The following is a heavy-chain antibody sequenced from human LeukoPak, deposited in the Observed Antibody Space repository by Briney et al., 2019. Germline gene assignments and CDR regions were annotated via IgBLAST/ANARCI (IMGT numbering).Heavy chain of an antibody. CDR3: AKSPSRMITFGGVIVSPFDY. J-gene: IGHJ4*02. CDR2: ISSSSSYI. Sequence: PGGSLRLSCAASGFTFSSYSMNWVRQAPGKGLEWVSSISSSSSYIYYADSVKGRFTISRDNAKNSLYLQMNSLRAEDTAVYYCAKSPSRMITFGGVIVSPFDYWGQGTLVTVSS. CDR1: GFTFSSYS. V-gene: IGHV3-21*01. D-gene: IGHD3-16*02.